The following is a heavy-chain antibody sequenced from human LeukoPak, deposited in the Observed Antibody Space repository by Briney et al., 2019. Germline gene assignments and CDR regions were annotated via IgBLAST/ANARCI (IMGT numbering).Heavy chain of an antibody. CDR2: IYHIGST. V-gene: IGHV4-38-2*01. CDR3: ARSKPLGYDF. CDR1: DYSISSGYY. J-gene: IGHJ4*02. Sequence: SETLSLTCAVSDYSISSGYYWGWIRQPPGKGLEWIGRIYHIGSTYYNPSLKSRVTISVDTSQNQFSLKLSSVTAADTAVYYCARSKPLGYDFWGQGTLVTVSS. D-gene: IGHD5-18*01.